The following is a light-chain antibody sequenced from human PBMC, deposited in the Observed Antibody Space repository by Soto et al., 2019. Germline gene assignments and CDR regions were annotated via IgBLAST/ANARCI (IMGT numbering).Light chain of an antibody. Sequence: DIQMTQSPSSLSASVGDRVTISCRASQSIRNYVSWYQQKPGTAPKLLIRAASTLQSGVPSRFSGSGSGTEFTLTISRLQIEDFATYFGQQTDSTPQTFGQGTNVEI. CDR1: QSIRNY. CDR2: AAS. V-gene: IGKV1-39*01. CDR3: QQTDSTPQT. J-gene: IGKJ1*01.